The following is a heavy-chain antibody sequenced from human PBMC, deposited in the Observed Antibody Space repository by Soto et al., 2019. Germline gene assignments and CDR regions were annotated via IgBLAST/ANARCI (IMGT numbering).Heavy chain of an antibody. D-gene: IGHD3-16*02. Sequence: EVQLLESGGGLVQPGGSLRLSCAASGFTFSSYAMSWVRQAPGKGLEWVSAISGSGGSTYYADSVKGRFTISRDNSKNTLYLQMNSLRAEDTAVYYCEFVPYDYVWGSYRYPFDYWGQGTLVTVSS. V-gene: IGHV3-23*01. CDR1: GFTFSSYA. CDR2: ISGSGGST. CDR3: EFVPYDYVWGSYRYPFDY. J-gene: IGHJ4*02.